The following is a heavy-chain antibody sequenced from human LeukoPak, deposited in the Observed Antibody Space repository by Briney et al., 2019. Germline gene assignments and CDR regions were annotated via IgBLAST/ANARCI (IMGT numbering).Heavy chain of an antibody. V-gene: IGHV3-64D*09. D-gene: IGHD6-13*01. CDR2: ISSNGGIT. Sequence: PGGSLRLSCSASGFTFSSSAMHWVRQAPGTGLEHLSAISSNGGITFYADSLKDRFTISRDNSNNTLFLQMNSLRPEDAAVYYCVKGGGGSSWYAAFDIWGQGTMVTVSS. CDR1: GFTFSSSA. J-gene: IGHJ3*02. CDR3: VKGGGGSSWYAAFDI.